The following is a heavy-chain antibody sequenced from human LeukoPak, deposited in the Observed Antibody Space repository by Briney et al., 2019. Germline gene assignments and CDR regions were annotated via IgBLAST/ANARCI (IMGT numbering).Heavy chain of an antibody. J-gene: IGHJ3*02. CDR2: ISAYNGNT. CDR3: ASTVVPSGSYSLRAFDI. V-gene: IGHV1-18*01. CDR1: GYTFTSYG. Sequence: VASVKVSCTASGYTFTSYGISWVRQAPGQGLEWMGWISAYNGNTNYAQKLQGRVTMTTDTSTSTAYMELRSLRSDDTAVYYCASTVVPSGSYSLRAFDIWGQGTMVTVSS. D-gene: IGHD1-26*01.